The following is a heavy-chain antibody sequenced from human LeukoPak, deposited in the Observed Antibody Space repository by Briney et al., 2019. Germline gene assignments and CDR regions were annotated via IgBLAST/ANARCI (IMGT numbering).Heavy chain of an antibody. V-gene: IGHV3-15*01. D-gene: IGHD1-26*01. CDR1: GFTFINAW. Sequence: GGSLRLSCAASGFTFINAWMSWVRQAPGKGLEWVGRIKSKTDGGTTDYTAPVKGRFTISRDDSKNTLYLQMNSLKTEDTAVYYCTTRGGSFSIFDYWGQGTLVTVSS. CDR3: TTRGGSFSIFDY. CDR2: IKSKTDGGTT. J-gene: IGHJ4*02.